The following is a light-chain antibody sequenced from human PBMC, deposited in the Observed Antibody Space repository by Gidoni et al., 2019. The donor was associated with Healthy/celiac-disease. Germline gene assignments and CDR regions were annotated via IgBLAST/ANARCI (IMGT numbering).Light chain of an antibody. CDR2: GAS. V-gene: IGKV3-20*01. Sequence: EIVFTPSPGTLSLSPGERATLSCRASQSVSSSYLAWYQQKPGQAPRLLIYGASSRATGIPDRCSGSGSGTDFTLTISRLEPEDFAVYYCQQYGSSPKFGQGTKVEIK. CDR3: QQYGSSPK. CDR1: QSVSSSY. J-gene: IGKJ1*01.